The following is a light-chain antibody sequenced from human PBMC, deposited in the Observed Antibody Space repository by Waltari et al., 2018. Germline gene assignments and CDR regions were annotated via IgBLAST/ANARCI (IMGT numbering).Light chain of an antibody. CDR1: QSVSSY. J-gene: IGKJ2*01. Sequence: EIVLTQSPATLSLSPGERATLSCRASQSVSSYLGWYQQKPGQAPRPLIDEASNRATGIPARFSGSGSGTDFTLTISSLEPEDFAVYYCQHRIDWPHTFGQGTKLEIK. CDR2: EAS. CDR3: QHRIDWPHT. V-gene: IGKV3-11*01.